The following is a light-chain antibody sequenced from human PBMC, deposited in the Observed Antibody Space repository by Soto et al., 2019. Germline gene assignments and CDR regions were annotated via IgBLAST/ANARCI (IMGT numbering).Light chain of an antibody. CDR2: EVT. CDR3: CSYAGSNNHYL. J-gene: IGLJ1*01. CDR1: SSDLGSYNR. Sequence: SALTQPPSVSGSPGQSVTISCTGTSSDLGSYNRVSWYQQRPGKVPRLIIYEVTKRPSGVPDRFSGSKSGNTASLTVSGLQADDEADHYCCSYAGSNNHYLFGPGTKVTV. V-gene: IGLV2-8*01.